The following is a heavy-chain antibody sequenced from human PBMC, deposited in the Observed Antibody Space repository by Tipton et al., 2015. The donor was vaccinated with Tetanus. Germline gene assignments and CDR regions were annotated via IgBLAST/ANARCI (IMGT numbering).Heavy chain of an antibody. CDR1: DSIASHSY. V-gene: IGHV3-53*01. J-gene: IGHJ3*02. D-gene: IGHD3-10*01. CDR3: ARELAYDGSGRDAFDI. Sequence: VQLVQSGGHGIQPGGSLRLPCAVSDSIASHSYVTWVRQAPGKGLEWVSVLYSDGRTDYADSVRGRLNISRDNTKNMLYLQINSLRAEDTAVYYCARELAYDGSGRDAFDIWGQGTMVTVSS. CDR2: LYSDGRT.